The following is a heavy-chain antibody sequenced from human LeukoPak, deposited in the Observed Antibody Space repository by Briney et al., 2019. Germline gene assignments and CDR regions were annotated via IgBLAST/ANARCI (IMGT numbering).Heavy chain of an antibody. J-gene: IGHJ3*02. CDR1: GYTFTNYG. V-gene: IGHV1-18*01. CDR3: ARRSHFKTVRGDDAFDI. D-gene: IGHD3-10*01. CDR2: ISAYNGNT. Sequence: ASVKVSCKASGYTFTNYGISWVRQAPGQGLEWMGWISAYNGNTNKAQKLQGRVTMTTDTSTSTASMELRSLRSDDTAVYYCARRSHFKTVRGDDAFDIWGQGTMVTVSS.